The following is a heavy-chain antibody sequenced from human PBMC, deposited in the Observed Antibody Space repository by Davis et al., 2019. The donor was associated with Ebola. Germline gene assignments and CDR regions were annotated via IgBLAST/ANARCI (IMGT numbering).Heavy chain of an antibody. V-gene: IGHV3-9*01. D-gene: IGHD1-26*01. CDR2: ISWNSGRI. Sequence: SLKISCEASGFSFDDYAMHWVRQAPGEGLELVSGISWNSGRIGYADAVKGRFTISRENAKSSVYLQMNSLRAEDTALYYCAKDWFDGRYYWNAFDMWGQGTTVTVSS. CDR1: GFSFDDYA. J-gene: IGHJ3*02. CDR3: AKDWFDGRYYWNAFDM.